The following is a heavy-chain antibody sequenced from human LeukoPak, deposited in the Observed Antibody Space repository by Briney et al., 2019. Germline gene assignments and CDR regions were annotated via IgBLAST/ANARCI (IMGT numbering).Heavy chain of an antibody. CDR2: ISYDGSDT. Sequence: AGGSLRLSCAASDSTFSTYTLHWVRQAPGKGLDWVTLISYDGSDTYYADSVKGRFTISRDNSKHTPYLQMNSLSDEDTAVYYCAMSGHTDFDYWGQGTLVTVSS. D-gene: IGHD2-8*02. CDR3: AMSGHTDFDY. V-gene: IGHV3-30*04. J-gene: IGHJ4*02. CDR1: DSTFSTYT.